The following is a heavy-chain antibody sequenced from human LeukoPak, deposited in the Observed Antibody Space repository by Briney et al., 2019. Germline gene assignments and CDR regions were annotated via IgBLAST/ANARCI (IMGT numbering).Heavy chain of an antibody. Sequence: SETLSLTCTVSGYSISIGYYWGWIRQPPGKGLEWIGSLFHGGRTFYNPSLKSRVSMSIDTSKNQFSLELSSVTAADTAVYYCATFRGGDNYYFDYWGQGSLVTVSS. V-gene: IGHV4-38-2*02. J-gene: IGHJ4*02. CDR3: ATFRGGDNYYFDY. CDR1: GYSISIGYY. D-gene: IGHD3-16*01. CDR2: LFHGGRT.